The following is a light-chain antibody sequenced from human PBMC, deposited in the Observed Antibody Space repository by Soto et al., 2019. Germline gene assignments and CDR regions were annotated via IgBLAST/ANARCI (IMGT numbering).Light chain of an antibody. V-gene: IGKV3-20*01. CDR3: QQYTDSPT. J-gene: IGKJ1*01. CDR2: GVS. CDR1: QSISSSY. Sequence: EIVLTQSPGTLSLSPGERATLSCRASQSISSSYLAWYQQKPGQAPRLLVYGVSSRASDVPDRFSGSGSGTDFTLTISSLEPEDSAVYHCQQYTDSPTFGQGTKVDIK.